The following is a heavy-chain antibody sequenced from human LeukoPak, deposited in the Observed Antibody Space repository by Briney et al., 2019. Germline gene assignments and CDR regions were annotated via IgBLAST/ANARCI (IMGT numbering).Heavy chain of an antibody. CDR1: GDSVSSNSAA. V-gene: IGHV6-1*01. CDR2: TYYRSKWYN. J-gene: IGHJ6*03. CDR3: ARGYYDFWIDYYYYYMDV. D-gene: IGHD3-3*01. Sequence: SQTLSLTCAISGDSVSSNSAAWNWIRQSPSRGLEWLGRTYYRSKWYNDYAVSVKSRITINPDTSKNQFSLQLNSATPEDTAVYYCARGYYDFWIDYYYYYMDVWGKGTTVTVSS.